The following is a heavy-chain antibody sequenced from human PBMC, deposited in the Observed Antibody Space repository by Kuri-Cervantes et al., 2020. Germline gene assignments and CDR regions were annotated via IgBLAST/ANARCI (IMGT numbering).Heavy chain of an antibody. CDR1: GYSISSGYY. J-gene: IGHJ4*02. Sequence: SETLSLTCAVSGYSISSGYYWGWIRQPPGKGLEWIGSIYHSGSTYYNPSLKSRFTISVDTSKNQFSLKLSSVTAADTAVYYCASFPYYYDSSDDYWGQGTLVTVSS. D-gene: IGHD3-22*01. CDR3: ASFPYYYDSSDDY. V-gene: IGHV4-38-2*01. CDR2: IYHSGST.